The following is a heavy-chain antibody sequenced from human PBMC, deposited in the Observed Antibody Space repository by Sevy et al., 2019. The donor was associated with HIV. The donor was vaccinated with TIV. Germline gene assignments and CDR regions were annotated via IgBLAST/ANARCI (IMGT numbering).Heavy chain of an antibody. D-gene: IGHD6-19*01. CDR1: GFTFNTYT. CDR3: ARVTGWYYFDF. J-gene: IGHJ4*02. Sequence: GGSLRLSCSVSGFTFNTYTINWVRKAPGKGLEWVSSISTSSSYIYYAYSVSGRFTISRENAKNSLLLQMNSLRAEDTAVYYCARVTGWYYFDFWGQGTLVTVSS. V-gene: IGHV3-21*01. CDR2: ISTSSSYI.